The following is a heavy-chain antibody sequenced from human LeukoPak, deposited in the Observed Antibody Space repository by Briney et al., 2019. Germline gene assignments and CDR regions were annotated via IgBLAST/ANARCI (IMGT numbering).Heavy chain of an antibody. J-gene: IGHJ4*02. D-gene: IGHD2-21*02. V-gene: IGHV3-53*05. CDR1: GFTVSSNY. Sequence: QPGGSLRLSCAASGFTVSSNYMSWVRQAPGKGLKWVSVIYSGGSTYYADSVKGRFTISRDNSKNTVYLQMNSLRAEDAAVYYCVKDPADVVVTAPSYEYFDYWGQGTLVTVSS. CDR3: VKDPADVVVTAPSYEYFDY. CDR2: IYSGGST.